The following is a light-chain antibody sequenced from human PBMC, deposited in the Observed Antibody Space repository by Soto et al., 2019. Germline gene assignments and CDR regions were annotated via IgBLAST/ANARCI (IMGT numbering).Light chain of an antibody. CDR1: QSIINY. Sequence: IQMTQSPSSLSASVGDRVTITCRASQSIINYLNWFQQKPGKAPQLLIYAASSLQSGVPLRFSGSGSGTDFTLTITSLQPEDFATYYCQQRYSTPLTFGGGTKVDIK. J-gene: IGKJ4*01. CDR2: AAS. CDR3: QQRYSTPLT. V-gene: IGKV1-39*01.